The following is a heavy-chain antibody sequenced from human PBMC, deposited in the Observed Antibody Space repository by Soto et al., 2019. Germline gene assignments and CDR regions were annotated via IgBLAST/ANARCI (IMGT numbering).Heavy chain of an antibody. CDR3: ARAPSGSYRDYYYYGMDV. CDR2: IYPGDSDT. Sequence: GESLKISCKGSGYSFTSYWIGWARQMPGKGLEWMGIIYPGDSDTRYSPSFQGQVTISADKSISTAYLQWSGLKASDTAMYYCARAPSGSYRDYYYYGMDVWGQGTTVTVSS. D-gene: IGHD1-26*01. J-gene: IGHJ6*02. CDR1: GYSFTSYW. V-gene: IGHV5-51*01.